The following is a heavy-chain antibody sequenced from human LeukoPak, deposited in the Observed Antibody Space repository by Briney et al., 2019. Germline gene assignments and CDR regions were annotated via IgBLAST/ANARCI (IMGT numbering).Heavy chain of an antibody. Sequence: SETLSLTCTVSGGSISSYYWSWIRQPPGKGLEWIGEINHSGSTNYNPSLKSRVTISVDTSKNQFSLKLSSVTAADTAVYYCARARALRSRPQGFDPWGQGTLVTVSS. CDR2: INHSGST. V-gene: IGHV4-34*01. CDR1: GGSISSYY. J-gene: IGHJ5*02. CDR3: ARARALRSRPQGFDP.